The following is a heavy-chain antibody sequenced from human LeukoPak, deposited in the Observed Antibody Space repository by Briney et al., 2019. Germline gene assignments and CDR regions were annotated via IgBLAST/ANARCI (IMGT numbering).Heavy chain of an antibody. V-gene: IGHV1-2*02. CDR3: AREYDSSGYSYYGMDV. CDR1: GYTFTGYY. J-gene: IGHJ6*02. CDR2: INPNSGGT. D-gene: IGHD3-22*01. Sequence: ASVKVSCKASGYTFTGYYMHWVRQAPGQGVEWMGWINPNSGGTNYAQKFQGRVTMTRDTSISTAYMELSRQRSDDTAVYYCAREYDSSGYSYYGMDVWGQGTTVTVSS.